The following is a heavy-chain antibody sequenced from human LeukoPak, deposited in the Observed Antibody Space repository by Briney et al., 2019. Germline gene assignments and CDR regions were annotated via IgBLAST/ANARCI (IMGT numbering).Heavy chain of an antibody. CDR1: GGFISRYY. CDR3: ARQRDYYDSSGYYSRIFDY. Sequence: SETLSLTCTVSGGFISRYYWSWVRQPPGKGREWGGYIYYSGSTNYNTYLKRRVTISEEKSKNQFSLTLSSATTARPAVYFCARQRDYYDSSGYYSRIFDYWGQGTLVTVSS. V-gene: IGHV4-59*01. J-gene: IGHJ4*02. D-gene: IGHD3-22*01. CDR2: IYYSGST.